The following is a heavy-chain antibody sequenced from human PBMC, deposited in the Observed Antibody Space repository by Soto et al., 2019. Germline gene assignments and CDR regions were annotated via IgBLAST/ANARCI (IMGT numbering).Heavy chain of an antibody. CDR3: AREGFSGYEALDY. CDR1: GGPIRSYY. V-gene: IGHV4-59*01. CDR2: IAYTGIT. J-gene: IGHJ4*02. Sequence: QVHLQESGPGLLKPSETLSLTCGVSGGPIRSYYLSWVRQAPGKGLEWIAYIAYTGITGYNPALRSRVTISADTSQNLFSLKMTSVTAADTAVYYCAREGFSGYEALDYWGQGILVTVSS. D-gene: IGHD5-12*01.